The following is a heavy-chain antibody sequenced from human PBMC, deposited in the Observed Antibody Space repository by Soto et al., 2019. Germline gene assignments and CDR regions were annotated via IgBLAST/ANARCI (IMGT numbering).Heavy chain of an antibody. Sequence: LRLSCAVSGFTVNTNYLTWVRQAPGKGLEWVSFIYSDGTTDYADSLKGRFTIFRDNSKNTVDLQMNSLRAEDTAVYYCASRTWDLGGFDPWGQGTLVTVSS. V-gene: IGHV3-53*01. D-gene: IGHD3-10*01. J-gene: IGHJ5*02. CDR3: ASRTWDLGGFDP. CDR1: GFTVNTNY. CDR2: IYSDGTT.